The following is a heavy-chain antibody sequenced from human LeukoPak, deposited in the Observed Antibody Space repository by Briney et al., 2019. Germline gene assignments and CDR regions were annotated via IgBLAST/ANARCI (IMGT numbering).Heavy chain of an antibody. CDR1: GFTFSSYS. CDR3: ARVVTSPPLFVIDY. CDR2: ISSSSSYI. J-gene: IGHJ4*02. Sequence: GGSLRLSCAASGFTFSSYSMNWVRQAPGKGLEWVSSISSSSSYIYYADSVKGRFTISRDNAKNSPYLQMNSLRAEDTAVYYCARVVTSPPLFVIDYWGQGTLVTVSS. D-gene: IGHD2-2*01. V-gene: IGHV3-21*01.